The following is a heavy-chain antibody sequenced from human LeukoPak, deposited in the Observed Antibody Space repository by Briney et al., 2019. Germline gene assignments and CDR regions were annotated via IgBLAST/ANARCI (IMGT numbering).Heavy chain of an antibody. V-gene: IGHV4-59*01. CDR2: TYYSGWT. D-gene: IGHD3-9*01. J-gene: IGHJ6*04. CDR1: GCSLSSYY. Sequence: AETLSLTCPVSGCSLSSYYWSWLRQPRGKGLEWIGYTYYSGWTNYNPSLKSRVTISVDTSKIQFSLKLSSVPAADRAVYYCARGGYYDILTPRRFSVYYYYGMDVWGKGTAVTVSS. CDR3: ARGGYYDILTPRRFSVYYYYGMDV.